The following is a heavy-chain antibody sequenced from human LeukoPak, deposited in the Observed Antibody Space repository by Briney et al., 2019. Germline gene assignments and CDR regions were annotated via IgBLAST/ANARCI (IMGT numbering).Heavy chain of an antibody. CDR2: INPTGTST. V-gene: IGHV1-46*01. D-gene: IGHD6-13*01. CDR3: ARGPYSSSSDY. CDR1: GYTFTNNW. J-gene: IGHJ4*02. Sequence: ASVKVSCKTSGYTFTNNWMHWVRQAPGQGLEWVGVINPTGTSTLYAQNFQGRVTLTRDMSTTTDYMELSSLRSEDTAVYYCARGPYSSSSDYWGQGTLVTVSS.